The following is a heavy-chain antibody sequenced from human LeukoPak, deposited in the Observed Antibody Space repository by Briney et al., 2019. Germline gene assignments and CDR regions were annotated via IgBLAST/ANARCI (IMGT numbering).Heavy chain of an antibody. V-gene: IGHV4-59*01. J-gene: IGHJ3*02. Sequence: PSETLSLTCTVSGGSISSDHWNWVRQPPGKGLEWIGCIYYSGRTYYNPSLKSRVSISVDMSKSQFSLRLTCVTAADTAVYYCARKNDFDIWGQGTLVTVSS. D-gene: IGHD2/OR15-2a*01. CDR3: ARKNDFDI. CDR2: IYYSGRT. CDR1: GGSISSDH.